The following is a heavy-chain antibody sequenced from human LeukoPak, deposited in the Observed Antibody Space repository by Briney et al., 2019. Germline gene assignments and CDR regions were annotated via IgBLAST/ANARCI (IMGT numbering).Heavy chain of an antibody. D-gene: IGHD1-26*01. CDR2: IEPDGSEK. J-gene: IGHJ4*02. V-gene: IGHV3-7*02. CDR3: VPHAGTVGY. CDR1: GFTFESYW. Sequence: GGSLRLSCAASGFTFESYWMSWVRQAPGKGLEWVANIEPDGSEKYYVDSVKGRFTISRDNAKNSLYLQMNRLRADDTAVYYCVPHAGTVGYWGQGTLVTVSS.